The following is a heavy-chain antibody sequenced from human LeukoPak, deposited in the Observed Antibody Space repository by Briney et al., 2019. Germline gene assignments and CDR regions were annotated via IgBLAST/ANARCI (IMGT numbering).Heavy chain of an antibody. CDR1: GYTFTGYY. J-gene: IGHJ4*02. CDR3: ARGGYSSGWSVFDY. V-gene: IGHV1-2*04. Sequence: ASMKVSCKASGYTFTGYYMHWVRQAPGQGLEWMGWINPNSGGTNYAQKFQGWVTMTRDTSISTAYMELNRLRSDDTAVYYCARGGYSSGWSVFDYWGQGTLVTVSS. D-gene: IGHD6-19*01. CDR2: INPNSGGT.